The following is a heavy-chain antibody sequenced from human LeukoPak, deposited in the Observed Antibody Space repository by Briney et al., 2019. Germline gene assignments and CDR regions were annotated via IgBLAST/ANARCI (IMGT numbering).Heavy chain of an antibody. V-gene: IGHV3-23*01. Sequence: PGGSLRLSCAASGFTLSSYAMSWVRQAPGKGLEWVASIGGSGGSTYYADSVKGRFTISRDNSKNTLFLQMNSLRAEDTAVFYCAKAGSGWYFDPFDYWGQGTLVTVSS. CDR2: IGGSGGST. CDR1: GFTLSSYA. CDR3: AKAGSGWYFDPFDY. D-gene: IGHD6-19*01. J-gene: IGHJ4*02.